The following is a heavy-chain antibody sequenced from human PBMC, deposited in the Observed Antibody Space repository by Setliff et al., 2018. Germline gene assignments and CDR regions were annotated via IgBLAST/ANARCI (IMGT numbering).Heavy chain of an antibody. CDR1: GYTFTSYD. Sequence: ASVKVSCKASGYTFTSYDINWVRQATGQGLEWMGWMNPNSGNTGYAQKFQGRVTITRNTSISTAYMELSSLRSEDTAGYYCAISTIFGVVSPTPDAFDIWGQGTMVTVSS. D-gene: IGHD3-3*01. J-gene: IGHJ3*02. CDR3: AISTIFGVVSPTPDAFDI. CDR2: MNPNSGNT. V-gene: IGHV1-8*03.